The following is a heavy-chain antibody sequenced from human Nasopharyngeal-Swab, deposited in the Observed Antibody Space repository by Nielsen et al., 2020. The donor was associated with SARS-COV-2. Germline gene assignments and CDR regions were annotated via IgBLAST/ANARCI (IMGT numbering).Heavy chain of an antibody. CDR1: GFTFSHYG. V-gene: IGHV3-30*18. CDR3: AKDWRYSGDDFDY. CDR2: ISFDGSNR. J-gene: IGHJ4*02. D-gene: IGHD5-12*01. Sequence: SLQISCVASGFTFSHYGMHWVRQAPGKGLEWVAIISFDGSNRFYADSVKGRFAISRDNSKNTVHLQMNNLRPEDTAVYYCAKDWRYSGDDFDYWGQGTLVTVSS.